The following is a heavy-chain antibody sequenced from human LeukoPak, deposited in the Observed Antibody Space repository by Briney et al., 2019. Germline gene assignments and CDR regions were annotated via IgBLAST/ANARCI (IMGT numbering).Heavy chain of an antibody. CDR3: ASVLDSSGYYFFDY. V-gene: IGHV4-61*01. Sequence: SETLSLTCSVSGGSVNSSSYYWSWIRQPPGKGLEWIGYIYYSGSTNYNPSLKSRVTISVDTSKNQFSLKLSSVTAADTAVYYCASVLDSSGYYFFDYWGQGTLVTVSS. D-gene: IGHD3-22*01. J-gene: IGHJ4*02. CDR2: IYYSGST. CDR1: GGSVNSSSYY.